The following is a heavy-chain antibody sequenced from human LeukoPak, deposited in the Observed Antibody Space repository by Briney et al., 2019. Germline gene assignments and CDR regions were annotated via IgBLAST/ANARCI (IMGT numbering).Heavy chain of an antibody. CDR3: ARHLVSSRYFDY. CDR1: GYSFSSNW. V-gene: IGHV5-51*01. Sequence: GESLKISCKGSGYSFSSNWIGWVRQMPGKGLEWMGIIYPGDSDTRYSPSFQGQVTISADKSIITAYLQWSSLKASDTAIYYCARHLVSSRYFDYWGQGTLVTVSS. CDR2: IYPGDSDT. J-gene: IGHJ4*02. D-gene: IGHD6-13*01.